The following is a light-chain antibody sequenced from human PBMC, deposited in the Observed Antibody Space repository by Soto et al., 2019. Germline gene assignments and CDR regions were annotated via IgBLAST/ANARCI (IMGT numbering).Light chain of an antibody. CDR3: QQYGSSPWT. Sequence: EIVLTQSPGTLSLSLGERATLSCRASQSITNNYLAWYQQKPGQAPRLLIYLASNRAAGIPDGFRGSGSGADLTLPINRLEPEDFAVYHCQQYGSSPWTFGQGTKVDIK. CDR2: LAS. J-gene: IGKJ1*01. V-gene: IGKV3-20*01. CDR1: QSITNNY.